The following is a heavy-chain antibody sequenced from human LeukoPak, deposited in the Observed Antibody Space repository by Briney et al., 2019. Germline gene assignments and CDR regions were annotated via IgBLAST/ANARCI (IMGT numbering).Heavy chain of an antibody. D-gene: IGHD3-10*01. J-gene: IGHJ4*02. V-gene: IGHV4-30-2*01. Sequence: SETLSLTCAVSGGSISSGGYSWSWIRQPPGKGLGWIGYIYHSGSTYYNPSLKSRVTISVDRSKNQFSLKLNSVTAADAAVYYCARVMMVRGVGHFDYWGQGTLVTVSS. CDR1: GGSISSGGYS. CDR2: IYHSGST. CDR3: ARVMMVRGVGHFDY.